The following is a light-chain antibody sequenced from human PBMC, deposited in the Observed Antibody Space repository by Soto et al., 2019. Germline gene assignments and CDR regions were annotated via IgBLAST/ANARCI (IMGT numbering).Light chain of an antibody. Sequence: DMEMTQSPSSLSAFVGDRVTITCRASQSISNYLNWYQHKPGKVPKLLIYVASSLQSGVPTRFSGSGSGTDFTLTINSLQPEDFATYYCQQSYGTPLTFGGGTKIEIK. CDR3: QQSYGTPLT. V-gene: IGKV1-39*01. CDR1: QSISNY. J-gene: IGKJ4*01. CDR2: VAS.